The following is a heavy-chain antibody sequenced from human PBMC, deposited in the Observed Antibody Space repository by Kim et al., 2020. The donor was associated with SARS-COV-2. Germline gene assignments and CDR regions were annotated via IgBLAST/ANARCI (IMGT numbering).Heavy chain of an antibody. J-gene: IGHJ4*02. V-gene: IGHV3-33*05. CDR2: ISYDGSNK. D-gene: IGHD3-22*01. Sequence: GGSLRLSCAASGFTFSSYGMHWVRQAPGKGLEWVAVISYDGSNKYYADSVKGRFTISRDNSKNTLYLQMNSLRAEDTAVYYCARGYYYDSSGPEAFDYWGQGTLVTVSS. CDR1: GFTFSSYG. CDR3: ARGYYYDSSGPEAFDY.